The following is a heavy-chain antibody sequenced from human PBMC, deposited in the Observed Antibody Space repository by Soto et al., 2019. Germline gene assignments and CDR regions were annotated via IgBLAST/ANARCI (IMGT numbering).Heavy chain of an antibody. CDR2: ISYDGSNK. D-gene: IGHD4-17*01. V-gene: IGHV3-30*18. Sequence: GGSLRLSCAASGFTFSSYGMHWVRQAPGKGLEWVAVISYDGSNKYYADSVKGRFTISRDNSKNTLYLQMNSLRAEDTAMYYCAKDYGDPYYFDYWGQGTLVTVS. CDR1: GFTFSSYG. J-gene: IGHJ4*02. CDR3: AKDYGDPYYFDY.